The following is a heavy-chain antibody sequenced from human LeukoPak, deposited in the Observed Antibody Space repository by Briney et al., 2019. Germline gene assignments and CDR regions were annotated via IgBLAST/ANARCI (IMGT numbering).Heavy chain of an antibody. Sequence: KPGRSLRLSCAASGFTLEDYAMHWVREAPGKGLEGVSGISWKSGSIGYADSVRGRFTISRDNAKNSLYLQMNSLRAEDTALSYCAKARSYGYHGSFDYWGQGTLVTVSS. V-gene: IGHV3-9*01. CDR1: GFTLEDYA. D-gene: IGHD5-18*01. CDR3: AKARSYGYHGSFDY. J-gene: IGHJ4*02. CDR2: ISWKSGSI.